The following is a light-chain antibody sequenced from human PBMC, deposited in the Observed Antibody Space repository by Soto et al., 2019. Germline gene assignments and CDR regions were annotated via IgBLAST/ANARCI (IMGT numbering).Light chain of an antibody. CDR3: QQSHNWPRT. CDR2: DAS. CDR1: RSLSSDY. V-gene: IGKV3-11*01. J-gene: IGKJ1*01. Sequence: IVLMQSPDTLSLSPGERATLSCRASRSLSSDYLAWYQQKPGQAPRLLIYDASNRATGFPARFSGSGSGTDFTLTISSLEPEDFAVYYCQQSHNWPRTFGQGTKVDIK.